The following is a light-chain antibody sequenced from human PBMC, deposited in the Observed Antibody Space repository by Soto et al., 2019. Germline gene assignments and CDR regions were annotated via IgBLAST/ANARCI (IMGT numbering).Light chain of an antibody. CDR1: SSNIGSNT. V-gene: IGLV1-44*01. CDR2: SNN. Sequence: QSVLTQPPSASGTPGQRVTISCSGSSSNIGSNTVNWYQQLPGTAPKLLIHSNNQRPSGVPDRFSGSKSGTSASLAIRGLQSEDDTDDYCASWDDSLNAWVFGGGTKVTVL. J-gene: IGLJ3*02. CDR3: ASWDDSLNAWV.